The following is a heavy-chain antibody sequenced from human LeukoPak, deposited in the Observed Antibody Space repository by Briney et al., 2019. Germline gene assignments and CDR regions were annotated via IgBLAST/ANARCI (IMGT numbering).Heavy chain of an antibody. Sequence: GASVKVSCKASGGTFSSYAISWVRQAPGQGLEWMGGIIPIFGTANYAQKFQGRVTITADKPTSTAYMELSSLRSEDTAVYYCATGGGYCSSTSCYAGYWGQGTLVTVSS. D-gene: IGHD2-2*01. V-gene: IGHV1-69*06. CDR3: ATGGGYCSSTSCYAGY. CDR2: IIPIFGTA. CDR1: GGTFSSYA. J-gene: IGHJ4*02.